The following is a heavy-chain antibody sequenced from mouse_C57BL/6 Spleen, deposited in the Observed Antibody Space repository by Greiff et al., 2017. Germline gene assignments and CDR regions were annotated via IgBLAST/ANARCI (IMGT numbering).Heavy chain of an antibody. CDR1: GFNIKDYY. CDR3: ARTTGAMAG. D-gene: IGHD4-1*01. V-gene: IGHV14-2*01. J-gene: IGHJ4*01. CDR2: IDPEAGDT. Sequence: VQLQQSGAELVKPGASVKLSCTASGFNIKDYYMHWVKQRPEQGLEWIGRIDPEAGDTKYAPKFQGKATITADTSSNTAYLQLSSLTSEDTAVYSCARTTGAMAGWGQGTSVTVSP.